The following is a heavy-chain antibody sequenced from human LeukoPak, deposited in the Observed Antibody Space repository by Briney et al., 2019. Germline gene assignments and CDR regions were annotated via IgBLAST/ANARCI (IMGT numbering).Heavy chain of an antibody. Sequence: SETLSLTCTVSGGYMNSYYWSWIRQPPGKGLEWIAYIYYSGSTNSNPSLKSRVTISVDTSKNQFSLKLSSVTAADTAVYYCACLPRGDWGQGTLVTVSS. CDR2: IYYSGST. D-gene: IGHD3-16*01. CDR1: GGYMNSYY. CDR3: ACLPRGD. J-gene: IGHJ4*02. V-gene: IGHV4-59*12.